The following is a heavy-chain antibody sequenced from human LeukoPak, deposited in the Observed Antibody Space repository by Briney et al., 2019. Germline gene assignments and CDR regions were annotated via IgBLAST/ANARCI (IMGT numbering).Heavy chain of an antibody. CDR1: GGSFSGFY. J-gene: IGHJ6*03. CDR2: IYHSGST. CDR3: ARLGRYGGPYYYYFYMDV. D-gene: IGHD4-23*01. V-gene: IGHV4-34*01. Sequence: SETLSLTCAVYGGSFSGFYWSWIRQPPGKGLEWIGEIYHSGSTNYNPSLKSRVTISVDKSKNQFSLKLSSVTAADTAVYYCARLGRYGGPYYYYFYMDVWGKGTTVTVSS.